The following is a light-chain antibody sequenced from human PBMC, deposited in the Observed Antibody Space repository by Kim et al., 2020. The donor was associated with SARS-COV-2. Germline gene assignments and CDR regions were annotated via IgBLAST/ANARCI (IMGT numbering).Light chain of an antibody. Sequence: DIQMTQSPSSLSASVGDRVTITCRASQSISSYLNWYQQKPGKAPKLLIYAASSLQRGVPSRFSGSGSGTDFTLTVSSLQPEDFATYYCQQSYTTPRTFGGGTKVDIK. V-gene: IGKV1-39*01. CDR1: QSISSY. CDR2: AAS. CDR3: QQSYTTPRT. J-gene: IGKJ4*01.